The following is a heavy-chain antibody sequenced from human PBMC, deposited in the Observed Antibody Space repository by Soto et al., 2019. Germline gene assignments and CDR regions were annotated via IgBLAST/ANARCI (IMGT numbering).Heavy chain of an antibody. Sequence: QVQLVESGGGVVQPGRSLRLSCAASGFTFSSYGMHWVRQAPGKGLEWVAVISYDGSNKYYADSVKGRFTISRDNSKNTLYLQMNSLRAEDTAVYYCARAAVADHYFDYWGQGTLVTVSS. J-gene: IGHJ4*02. CDR1: GFTFSSYG. D-gene: IGHD6-19*01. V-gene: IGHV3-30*19. CDR2: ISYDGSNK. CDR3: ARAAVADHYFDY.